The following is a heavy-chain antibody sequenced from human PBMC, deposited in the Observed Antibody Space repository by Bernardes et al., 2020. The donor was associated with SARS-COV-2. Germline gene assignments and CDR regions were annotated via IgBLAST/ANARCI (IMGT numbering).Heavy chain of an antibody. J-gene: IGHJ6*02. CDR2: INPNSGGT. V-gene: IGHV1-2*04. CDR1: GYTFTGYY. CDR3: AREGGIAVAATDYYYGMDV. Sequence: ASVKVSCKASGYTFTGYYMHWVRQAPGQGLEWMGWINPNSGGTNYAQKFQGWVTMTRDTSISTAYMELSRLRSDDTAVYYCAREGGIAVAATDYYYGMDVWGQGTTVTVSS. D-gene: IGHD6-19*01.